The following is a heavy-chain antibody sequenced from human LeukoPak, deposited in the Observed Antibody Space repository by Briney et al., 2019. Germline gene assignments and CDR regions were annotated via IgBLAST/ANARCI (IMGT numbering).Heavy chain of an antibody. J-gene: IGHJ4*02. CDR2: ISYDGSNK. CDR3: AKGFNSWLQLRSFDY. D-gene: IGHD5-18*01. Sequence: GGSLRLSCAASGFTFSSYGMHWVRQAPGKGLEWVAVISYDGSNKYYADSVKGRFTISRDNSKNTLYLQMNSLRAEDTAVYYCAKGFNSWLQLRSFDYWGQGTLVTVSS. V-gene: IGHV3-30*18. CDR1: GFTFSSYG.